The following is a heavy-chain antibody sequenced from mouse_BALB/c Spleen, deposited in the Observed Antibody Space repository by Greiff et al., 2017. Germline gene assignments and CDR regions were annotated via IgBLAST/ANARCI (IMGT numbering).Heavy chain of an antibody. D-gene: IGHD3-2*01. V-gene: IGHV1-9*01. Sequence: VKLQESGAELMKPGASVKISCKATGYTFSSYWIEWVKQRPGHGLEWIGEILPGSGSTNYNEKFKGKATFTADTSSNTAYMQLSSLTSEDSAVYYCARADSSGYYFDYWGQGTTLTVSS. CDR2: ILPGSGST. CDR1: GYTFSSYW. J-gene: IGHJ2*01. CDR3: ARADSSGYYFDY.